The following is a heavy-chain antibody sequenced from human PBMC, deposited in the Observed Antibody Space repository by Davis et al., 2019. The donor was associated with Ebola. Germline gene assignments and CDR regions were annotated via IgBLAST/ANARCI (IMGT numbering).Heavy chain of an antibody. J-gene: IGHJ4*02. Sequence: GESLKISCAASGFTFSSYAMNWVRQAPGKGLEWVSSITSSSSHIYYADSVKGRFTISRDNAKNSLYLQMNSLRAEDTAVYYCALRNLGAYNGHYFGYWGQGTLVTVSS. D-gene: IGHD3-16*01. CDR3: ALRNLGAYNGHYFGY. CDR2: ITSSSSHI. CDR1: GFTFSSYA. V-gene: IGHV3-21*01.